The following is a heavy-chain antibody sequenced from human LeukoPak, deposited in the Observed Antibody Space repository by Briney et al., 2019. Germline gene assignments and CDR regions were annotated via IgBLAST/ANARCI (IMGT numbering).Heavy chain of an antibody. J-gene: IGHJ4*02. CDR3: AREGPTHLDY. V-gene: IGHV1-8*01. Sequence: ASVTVSRQASRYTFTRYEINWVRQPAGQGLEGRGGRNPKSGNTGYAQKFQGRVTKTRNTSISTDYMELSSLRSEDTVVYYCAREGPTHLDYWGQGTLVTVSS. CDR2: RNPKSGNT. CDR1: RYTFTRYE.